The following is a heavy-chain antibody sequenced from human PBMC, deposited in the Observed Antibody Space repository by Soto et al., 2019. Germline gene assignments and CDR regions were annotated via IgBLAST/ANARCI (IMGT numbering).Heavy chain of an antibody. CDR2: IYYSGST. D-gene: IGHD6-19*01. Sequence: SETLSLTCTVSGGSISSGGYYWSWIRQHPGKGLEWIGYIYYSGSTYYNPSLKSRVTISVDTSKNQFSLKLSSVTAADTAVYYCASSLYSSGWPQAFDIGGQGTMVTVSS. J-gene: IGHJ3*02. CDR1: GGSISSGGYY. V-gene: IGHV4-31*03. CDR3: ASSLYSSGWPQAFDI.